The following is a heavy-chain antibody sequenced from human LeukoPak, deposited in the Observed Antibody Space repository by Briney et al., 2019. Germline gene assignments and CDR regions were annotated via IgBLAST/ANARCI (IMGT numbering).Heavy chain of an antibody. V-gene: IGHV4-39*01. CDR1: GGSISSSSYY. D-gene: IGHD3-10*01. CDR2: IYYSGST. J-gene: IGHJ4*02. CDR3: ARIMYSGDPWYYFDY. Sequence: PSETLSLTCTVSGGSISSSSYYWGWIRQPPGQGLEWIGSIYYSGSTYYNPSLKSRVTISVDTSKNQFSLKLSSMTAADTAVYYCARIMYSGDPWYYFDYWGQGTLVTVSS.